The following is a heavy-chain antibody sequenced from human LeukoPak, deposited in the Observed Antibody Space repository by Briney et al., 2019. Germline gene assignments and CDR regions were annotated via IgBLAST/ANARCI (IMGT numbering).Heavy chain of an antibody. CDR1: GFTFSSYA. Sequence: GGSLRLSCAASGFTFSSYAMSWVREAPGKGLEWVSAISGSGGSTYYADSVKGRFTISRDNSKNTLYLQMNSLRAEDTAVYYCAKDRLATTVTLDYWGQGTLVTVSS. D-gene: IGHD4-11*01. V-gene: IGHV3-23*01. CDR3: AKDRLATTVTLDY. CDR2: ISGSGGST. J-gene: IGHJ4*02.